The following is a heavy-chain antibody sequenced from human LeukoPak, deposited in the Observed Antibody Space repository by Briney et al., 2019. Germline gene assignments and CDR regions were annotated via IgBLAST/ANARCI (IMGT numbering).Heavy chain of an antibody. Sequence: PGGSLTLSCAASGFSFSSNSLNWARQAPGKGLEWVSSISSSSSTIYYADPVKGRFTISRDNAKNSLYLQMNSLRAEDTAVYYCARMTNYYYYMDVWGKGTTVSVSS. V-gene: IGHV3-48*01. J-gene: IGHJ6*03. CDR3: ARMTNYYYYMDV. CDR2: ISSSSSTI. CDR1: GFSFSSNS.